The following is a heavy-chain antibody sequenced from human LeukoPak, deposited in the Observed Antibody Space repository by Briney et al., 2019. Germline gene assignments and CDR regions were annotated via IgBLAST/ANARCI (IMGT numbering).Heavy chain of an antibody. D-gene: IGHD3-22*01. Sequence: PGRSLRLSCAASGFTFSSNGMHWVRQAPGKGLEWVAVIWYDGSNKYYADSVKGRFTISRDNSKNTLYLQMNSLRAEDTAVYYCARDLYYYDSSGKYWGQGTLVTVSS. CDR2: IWYDGSNK. J-gene: IGHJ4*02. V-gene: IGHV3-33*01. CDR3: ARDLYYYDSSGKY. CDR1: GFTFSSNG.